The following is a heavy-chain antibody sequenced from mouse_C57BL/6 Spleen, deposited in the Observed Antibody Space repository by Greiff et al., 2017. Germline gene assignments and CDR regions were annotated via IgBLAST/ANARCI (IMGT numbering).Heavy chain of an antibody. CDR3: TRRDITAVVHWYFDV. CDR2: IDPETGGT. J-gene: IGHJ1*03. V-gene: IGHV1-15*01. CDR1: GYTFTDYE. D-gene: IGHD1-1*01. Sequence: VQLQQSGAELVRPGASVTLSCKASGYTFTDYEMHWVKQTPVHGLEWIGAIDPETGGTAYNQKFKGKAILTADKSSSTAYMELRGLTSEDSAFYYDTRRDITAVVHWYFDVWGTGTTVTVSS.